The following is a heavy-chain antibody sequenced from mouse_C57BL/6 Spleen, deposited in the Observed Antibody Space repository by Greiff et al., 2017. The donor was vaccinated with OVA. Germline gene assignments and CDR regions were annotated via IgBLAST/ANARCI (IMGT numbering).Heavy chain of an antibody. D-gene: IGHD1-1*01. CDR2: IDPETGGT. CDR1: GYTFTDYE. V-gene: IGHV1-15*01. Sequence: VQLQQSGAELVRPGASVTLSCKASGYTFTDYEMHWVKQTPVHGLEWIGAIDPETGGTAYNQKFKGKAILTADKSSSTAYMELRSLTSEDSAVYYCIRRREYYGSSYGFAYWGQGTLVTVSA. CDR3: IRRREYYGSSYGFAY. J-gene: IGHJ3*01.